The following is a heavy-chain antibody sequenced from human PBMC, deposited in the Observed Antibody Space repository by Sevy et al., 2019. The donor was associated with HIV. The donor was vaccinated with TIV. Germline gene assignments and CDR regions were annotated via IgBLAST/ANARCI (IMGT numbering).Heavy chain of an antibody. CDR1: GYSFTSYW. V-gene: IGHV5-51*01. CDR3: GRPAGYYDSRGYSLIDN. D-gene: IGHD3-22*01. Sequence: GESLKISCKGSGYSFTSYWVDWVRQMPGKGLEWMGSVYPGDSDTRYSPSFQGQVTISADKSINTAYLQWSSLKASDTAMYYCGRPAGYYDSRGYSLIDNWGQGTLVTVSS. J-gene: IGHJ4*02. CDR2: VYPGDSDT.